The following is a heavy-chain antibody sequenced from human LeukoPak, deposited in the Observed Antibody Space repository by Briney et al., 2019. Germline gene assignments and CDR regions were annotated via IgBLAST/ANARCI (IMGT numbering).Heavy chain of an antibody. V-gene: IGHV3-7*01. CDR3: ARNGYCTNGVCFDY. CDR2: IKHDGSEK. Sequence: GGSLRLSCAAFGFTSSNYWMSWVRQAPGKGLEWVANIKHDGSEKYYVDSVKGRFTISRDDAKNSLYLQVNSLRAEDTAVYYCARNGYCTNGVCFDYWGQGTLVTVSS. CDR1: GFTSSNYW. J-gene: IGHJ4*02. D-gene: IGHD2-8*01.